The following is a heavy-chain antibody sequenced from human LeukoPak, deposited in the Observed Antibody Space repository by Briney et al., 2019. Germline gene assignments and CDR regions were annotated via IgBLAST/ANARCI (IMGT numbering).Heavy chain of an antibody. D-gene: IGHD6-13*01. J-gene: IGHJ4*02. CDR2: FYTSGST. CDR3: ARGSSLYVDY. V-gene: IGHV4-61*02. Sequence: SQTLSLTCTVSGGSISSGSYYWSWIRQPAGKGLEWIVRFYTSGSTNYNPSLKSRVTISVDTSKNQFSLKLSSVTTADTAVYYCARGSSLYVDYWGQGTLVTVSS. CDR1: GGSISSGSYY.